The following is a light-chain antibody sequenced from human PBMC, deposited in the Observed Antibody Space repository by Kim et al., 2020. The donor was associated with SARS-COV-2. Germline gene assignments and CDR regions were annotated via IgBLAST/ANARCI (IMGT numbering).Light chain of an antibody. V-gene: IGKV1-39*01. Sequence: DIQMTQSPLSLSASVGDTVTITCRASQTVGSHLNWFQHKPGKVPKILIFGASNLQRGAQSRFSASGSGTDFTLTISSLQPEDFVTYYCQQTYSIPTFGPGTKV. J-gene: IGKJ1*01. CDR1: QTVGSH. CDR3: QQTYSIPT. CDR2: GAS.